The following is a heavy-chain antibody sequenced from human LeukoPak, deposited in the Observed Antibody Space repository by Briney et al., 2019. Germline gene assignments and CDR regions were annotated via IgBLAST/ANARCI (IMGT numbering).Heavy chain of an antibody. D-gene: IGHD4-17*01. CDR2: ISGRGGST. V-gene: IGHV3-23*01. CDR3: AKALTLTKTLFDY. Sequence: GGSLRLSCAASGLTFSNYAMIWVRQAPGKGLEWVSAISGRGGSTYYADSVKGRFTISRDNSKNTLYLQMISLRAEDTALYYCAKALTLTKTLFDYWGQGTLVTVSS. J-gene: IGHJ4*02. CDR1: GLTFSNYA.